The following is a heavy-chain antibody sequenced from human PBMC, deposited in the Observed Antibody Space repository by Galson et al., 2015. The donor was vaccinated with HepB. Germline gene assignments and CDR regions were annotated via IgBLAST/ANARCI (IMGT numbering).Heavy chain of an antibody. Sequence: ETLSLPCNVSGGPISSYYLSWVRQPPGQGLEWIGYIYYSGCTNYNPSLKSRVTISVDTSKNQFSLKLSSVTAADTAVYYCVREGGYYYDSSGSFDYWGQGTLVTVSS. D-gene: IGHD3-22*01. CDR3: VREGGYYYDSSGSFDY. CDR1: GGPISSYY. V-gene: IGHV4-59*01. J-gene: IGHJ4*02. CDR2: IYYSGCT.